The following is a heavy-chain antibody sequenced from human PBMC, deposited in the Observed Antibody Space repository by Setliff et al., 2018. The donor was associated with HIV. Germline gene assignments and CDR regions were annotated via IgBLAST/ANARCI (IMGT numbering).Heavy chain of an antibody. D-gene: IGHD3-10*01. CDR3: VRVGAYAAFDI. CDR1: GFTFDDYA. V-gene: IGHV3-9*01. Sequence: LRLSCAASGFTFDDYAMHWVRQAPGKGQEWVSGISWNGFSIDYADSVKGRFTISRDNAKNSLYLQMNSLRAEDTAVYYCVRVGAYAAFDIWGQGTMVTVSS. J-gene: IGHJ3*02. CDR2: ISWNGFSI.